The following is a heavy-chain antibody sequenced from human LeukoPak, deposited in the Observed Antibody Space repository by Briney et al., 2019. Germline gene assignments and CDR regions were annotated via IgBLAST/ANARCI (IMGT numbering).Heavy chain of an antibody. CDR2: ISYDGSDK. D-gene: IGHD2-8*01. J-gene: IGHJ4*02. V-gene: IGHV3-30-3*01. Sequence: GGSLRLSCAASGFTFSSYAMHWVRQAPGKGLEWVAVISYDGSDKYYADSVKGRFTISRDNSKNTLYLQMNSLRAEDTAVYYCARDVRRLVSPVDYWGQGTLVTVSS. CDR1: GFTFSSYA. CDR3: ARDVRRLVSPVDY.